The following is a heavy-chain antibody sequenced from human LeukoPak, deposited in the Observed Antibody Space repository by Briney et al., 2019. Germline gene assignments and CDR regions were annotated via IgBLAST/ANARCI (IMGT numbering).Heavy chain of an antibody. V-gene: IGHV1-69*06. CDR3: ARAVAAILGGYYYYVDV. D-gene: IGHD3-16*01. CDR2: IIPIFGTA. Sequence: ASVKVSCKASGGTFSSYAISWVRQAPGQGLEWMGGIIPIFGTANYAQKFQGRVTITADKSTSTAYMELSSLRSEDTAVYYCARAVAAILGGYYYYVDVWGKGTTVTVSS. J-gene: IGHJ6*03. CDR1: GGTFSSYA.